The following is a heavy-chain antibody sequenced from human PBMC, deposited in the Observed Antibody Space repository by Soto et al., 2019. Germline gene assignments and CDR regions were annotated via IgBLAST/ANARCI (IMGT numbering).Heavy chain of an antibody. J-gene: IGHJ4*02. CDR3: ARRPTGSGSSFFDY. CDR1: AGSITSDEYY. CDR2: IHHTGST. V-gene: IGHV4-31*03. D-gene: IGHD3-10*01. Sequence: PSETLSLTCTVSAGSITSDEYYLNWIRYRPGKGLEWIGFIHHTGSTFYNPSLESRASISIDTSESQFSLNLASVTVADTAVYYCARRPTGSGSSFFDYWGPGTLVTVSS.